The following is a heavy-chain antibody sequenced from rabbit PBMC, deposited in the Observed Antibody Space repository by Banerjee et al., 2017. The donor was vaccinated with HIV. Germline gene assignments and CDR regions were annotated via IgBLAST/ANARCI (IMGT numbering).Heavy chain of an antibody. J-gene: IGHJ4*01. D-gene: IGHD8-1*01. Sequence: QSLEESGGDLVKSGASLTLTCTASGFSFSSSYWICWVRQAPGKGLELIACIYTSSGSTWYASWVNGRFTISRSTSLNTVDLKMTSLTAADTATYFCARDAGYAGSGYNLWGPGTLVTVS. CDR3: ARDAGYAGSGYNL. CDR1: GFSFSSSYW. CDR2: IYTSSGST. V-gene: IGHV1S43*01.